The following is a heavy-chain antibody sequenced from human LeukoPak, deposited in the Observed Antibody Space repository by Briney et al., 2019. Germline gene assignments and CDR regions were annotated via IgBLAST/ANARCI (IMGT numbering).Heavy chain of an antibody. CDR1: GFTFSNAW. CDR2: IKSKTDGGTA. J-gene: IGHJ4*02. CDR3: TNRLLQFLEFDY. Sequence: GGSLRLSCAASGFTFSNAWMSWVRQAPGKGLEWVGRIKSKTDGGTADYAAPVKGRFTISRDDSENTLYLQMNSLKTEDTAVYYCTNRLLQFLEFDYWGQGALVTVS. D-gene: IGHD3-3*01. V-gene: IGHV3-15*01.